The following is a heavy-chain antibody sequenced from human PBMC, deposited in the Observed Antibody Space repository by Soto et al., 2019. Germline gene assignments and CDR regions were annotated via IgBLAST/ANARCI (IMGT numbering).Heavy chain of an antibody. J-gene: IGHJ3*02. CDR3: ARAAAGTDAFDI. Sequence: GGALRLSCAACGFTFSSYSMTWVRQAPGKGLEWVSSISSSSSYIYYADSVKGRFTISRDNAKNSLYLQMNSLRAEDTAVYYCARAAAGTDAFDIWGQGTMVPVSS. V-gene: IGHV3-21*01. CDR1: GFTFSSYS. D-gene: IGHD6-13*01. CDR2: ISSSSSYI.